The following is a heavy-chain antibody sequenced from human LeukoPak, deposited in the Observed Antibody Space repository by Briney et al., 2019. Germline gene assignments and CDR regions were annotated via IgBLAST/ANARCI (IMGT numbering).Heavy chain of an antibody. CDR2: IYTSGST. CDR1: GGSISSYH. CDR3: ARDSLTIPSLYFDL. V-gene: IGHV4-4*07. J-gene: IGHJ2*01. Sequence: PSETLSLTCTVTGGSISSYHWSWIRQPAGKGLDWIGRIYTSGSTNYNPSLKSRVTMSVDTSKNQFSLKLSSVTAADTAVYYCARDSLTIPSLYFDLWGRGTLVTVSS. D-gene: IGHD3-9*01.